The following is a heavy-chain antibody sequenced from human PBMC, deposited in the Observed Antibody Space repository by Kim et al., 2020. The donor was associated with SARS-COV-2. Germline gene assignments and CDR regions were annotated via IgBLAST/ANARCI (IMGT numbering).Heavy chain of an antibody. V-gene: IGHV3-13*04. CDR2: IGTAGDT. D-gene: IGHD2-21*02. CDR3: ARSGTSSSPDNIVVVTPGAFDI. Sequence: GGSLRLSCAASGFTFSSYDMHWVRQATGKGLEWVSAIGTAGDTYYPGSVKGRFTISRENAKNSLYLQMNSLRAGDTAVYYCARSGTSSSPDNIVVVTPGAFDIWGQGTMVTVSS. J-gene: IGHJ3*02. CDR1: GFTFSSYD.